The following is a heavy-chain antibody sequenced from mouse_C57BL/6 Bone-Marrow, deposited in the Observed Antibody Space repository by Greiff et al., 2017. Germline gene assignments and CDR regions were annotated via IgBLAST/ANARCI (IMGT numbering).Heavy chain of an antibody. CDR3: ARKGIYYEDY. V-gene: IGHV1-81*01. J-gene: IGHJ4*01. Sequence: VKLMESGAELARPGASVKLSCKASGYTFTSYGISWVKQRTGQGLEWIGEIYPRSGNTYYNEKFKGKATLTADKSSSTAYMELRSLTSEDSAVYFCARKGIYYEDYWGQGTSVTVSS. CDR1: GYTFTSYG. CDR2: IYPRSGNT. D-gene: IGHD2-4*01.